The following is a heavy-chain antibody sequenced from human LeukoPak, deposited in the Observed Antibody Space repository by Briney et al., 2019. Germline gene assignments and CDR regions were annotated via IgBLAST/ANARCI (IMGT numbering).Heavy chain of an antibody. Sequence: ASVKVSCRVSGYTLSELSMHWVRQAPGKGLEWMGGFDPEDGETIYAQKFQGRVTMTEDTSTDTAYMELSSLRSEDTAVYYCATEGAVAGPFDYWGQGTLVTVSS. V-gene: IGHV1-24*01. D-gene: IGHD6-19*01. CDR3: ATEGAVAGPFDY. CDR2: FDPEDGET. CDR1: GYTLSELS. J-gene: IGHJ4*02.